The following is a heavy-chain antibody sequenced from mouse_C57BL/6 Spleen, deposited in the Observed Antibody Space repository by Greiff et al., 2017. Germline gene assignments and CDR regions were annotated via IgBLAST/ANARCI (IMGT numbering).Heavy chain of an antibody. Sequence: QLQQSGAELVRPGASVTLSCKASGYTFTDYEMHWVKQTPVHGLEWIGAIDPETGGTAYNQKFKGKAILTADKSSSTAYMELRSLSSEDSAVYYCTRRGTTALDYWGQGTSVTVSS. CDR1: GYTFTDYE. V-gene: IGHV1-15*01. CDR3: TRRGTTALDY. J-gene: IGHJ4*01. D-gene: IGHD1-2*01. CDR2: IDPETGGT.